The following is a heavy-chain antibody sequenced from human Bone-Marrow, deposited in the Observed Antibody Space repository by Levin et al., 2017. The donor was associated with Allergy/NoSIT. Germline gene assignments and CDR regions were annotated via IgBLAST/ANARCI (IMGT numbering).Heavy chain of an antibody. J-gene: IGHJ5*02. V-gene: IGHV3-30*18. CDR1: GFTFSSYG. D-gene: IGHD2-2*01. CDR3: AKDVELKVVPAAMPINWFDP. Sequence: GGSLRLSCAASGFTFSSYGMHWVRQAPGKGLEWVAVISYDGSNKYYADSVKGRFTISRDNSKNTLYLQMNSLRAEDTAVYYCAKDVELKVVPAAMPINWFDPWGQGTLVTVSS. CDR2: ISYDGSNK.